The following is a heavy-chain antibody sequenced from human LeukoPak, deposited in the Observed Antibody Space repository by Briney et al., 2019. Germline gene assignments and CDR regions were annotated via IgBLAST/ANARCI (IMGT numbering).Heavy chain of an antibody. CDR3: AKAAYSSSWYRQFNWFDP. CDR1: GFTFSSYG. D-gene: IGHD6-13*01. J-gene: IGHJ5*02. Sequence: GGSLRLSCAASGFTFSSYGMHWVRQAPGKGLEWVAFIRYDGSNKYYADSVKGRFTISRDNSKNTLYLQTNSLRAEDTAVYYCAKAAYSSSWYRQFNWFDPWGQGTLVTVSS. CDR2: IRYDGSNK. V-gene: IGHV3-30*02.